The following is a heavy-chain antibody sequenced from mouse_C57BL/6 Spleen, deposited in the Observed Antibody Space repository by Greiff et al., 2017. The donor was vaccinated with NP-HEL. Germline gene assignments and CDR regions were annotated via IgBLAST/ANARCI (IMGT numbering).Heavy chain of an antibody. CDR2: IYPGDGDT. J-gene: IGHJ4*01. Sequence: QVQLQQSGAELVKPGASVKISCKASGYAFSSYWMNWVKQRPGKGLEWIGQIYPGDGDTNYNGKFKGKATLTADKSSSTAYMQLSSLTSEDSAVYFCARGGTPYYYAMDYWGQGTSVTVSS. V-gene: IGHV1-80*01. CDR3: ARGGTPYYYAMDY. D-gene: IGHD3-3*01. CDR1: GYAFSSYW.